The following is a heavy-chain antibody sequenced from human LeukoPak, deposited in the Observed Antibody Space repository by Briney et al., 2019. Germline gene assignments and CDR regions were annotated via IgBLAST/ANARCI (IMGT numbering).Heavy chain of an antibody. D-gene: IGHD3-10*01. J-gene: IGHJ4*02. Sequence: GGSLRLSCAASGFTFSTYGMSWVRQAPGKGLEWVSSISGNAGTTYYADSVKGRFTISRDNSKNTMYLQMNSLRDDDTAVYYCGRGRLYGSGTYYVFDYWGRGTLITVSS. V-gene: IGHV3-23*01. CDR1: GFTFSTYG. CDR3: GRGRLYGSGTYYVFDY. CDR2: ISGNAGTT.